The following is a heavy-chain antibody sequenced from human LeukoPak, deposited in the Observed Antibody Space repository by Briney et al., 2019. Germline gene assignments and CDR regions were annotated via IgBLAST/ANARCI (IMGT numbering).Heavy chain of an antibody. CDR1: GYTFTSYG. CDR2: ISAYDGST. J-gene: IGHJ5*02. D-gene: IGHD2-15*01. Sequence: GASVKVSCKASGYTFTSYGITWVRQAPGQGLEWMGWISAYDGSTNYAQKLQGRVTMTTDTSTRTAYMELRSLRSDDTAVYYCARSRDRLSANWFDPWGQGTLVTVSS. CDR3: ARSRDRLSANWFDP. V-gene: IGHV1-18*01.